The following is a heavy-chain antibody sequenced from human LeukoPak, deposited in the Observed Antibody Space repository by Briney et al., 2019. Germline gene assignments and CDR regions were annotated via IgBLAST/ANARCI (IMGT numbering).Heavy chain of an antibody. D-gene: IGHD6-19*01. Sequence: PGGSLRLSCAASGFIFSNYAMSWVRQAPGKGLEWVSGISASGGSTYYADSVKGRFTISRDNSKNTLYLQMNSLRAEDTAIYYCAKDHRGIAVAATYYFDYWGQGTLVTVSS. CDR1: GFIFSNYA. J-gene: IGHJ4*02. CDR2: ISASGGST. V-gene: IGHV3-23*01. CDR3: AKDHRGIAVAATYYFDY.